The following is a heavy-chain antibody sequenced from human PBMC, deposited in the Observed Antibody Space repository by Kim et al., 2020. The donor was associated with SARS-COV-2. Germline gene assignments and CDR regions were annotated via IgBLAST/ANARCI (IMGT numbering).Heavy chain of an antibody. CDR3: VKGGSDY. CDR2: INQVGSDT. D-gene: IGHD5-12*01. V-gene: IGHV3-7*01. J-gene: IGHJ4*02. CDR1: GFTFSTYW. Sequence: GGSLRLSCAASGFTFSTYWMSWVRQAPGKGLEWVANINQVGSDTYYVDSVKTRFTISRDNAKNSLYLQMNSLRVEDTAIYYCVKGGSDYWGQGNLVTVSS.